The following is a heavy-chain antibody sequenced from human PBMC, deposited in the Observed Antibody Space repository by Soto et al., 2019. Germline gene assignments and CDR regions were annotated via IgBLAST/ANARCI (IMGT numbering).Heavy chain of an antibody. D-gene: IGHD3-22*01. Sequence: GGSLRLSCAPSGFTVSNNYMNWVRQAPGKGLEWVSIIYSDGSTYYADYVKGRFTISRDNSKNTLYLQMDSLRAEDTAVYFCARGLKIRHDAFDLWGPGTMVTVSS. CDR3: ARGLKIRHDAFDL. V-gene: IGHV3-53*01. CDR2: IYSDGST. J-gene: IGHJ3*01. CDR1: GFTVSNNY.